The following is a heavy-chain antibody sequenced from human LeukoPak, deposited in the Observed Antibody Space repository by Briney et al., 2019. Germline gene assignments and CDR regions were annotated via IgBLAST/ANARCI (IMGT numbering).Heavy chain of an antibody. J-gene: IGHJ6*02. CDR2: IWYDGSNK. CDR3: ARDLDTAMVMGYYYGMDV. Sequence: GGSLRLSCAASGFTFSSYGMHWVRRAPGKGLEWVAVIWYDGSNKYYADSVKGRFTISRDNSKNTLYLQMNSLRAEDTAVYYCARDLDTAMVMGYYYGMDVWGQGTTVTVSS. CDR1: GFTFSSYG. D-gene: IGHD5-18*01. V-gene: IGHV3-33*01.